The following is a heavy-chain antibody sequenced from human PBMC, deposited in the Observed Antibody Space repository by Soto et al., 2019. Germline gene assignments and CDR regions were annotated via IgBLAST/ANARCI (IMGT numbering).Heavy chain of an antibody. Sequence: GGSLRLSCAASGFTFSSYSMSWVRQAPGKGLEWVSTISGRDGSTHYADSVEGRFTISRDNSRNTLYLQINNLRAEDTAVYYCAAPQYSSGFYAMDVWGQGTTVTVSS. CDR2: ISGRDGST. D-gene: IGHD6-19*01. V-gene: IGHV3-23*01. J-gene: IGHJ6*02. CDR3: AAPQYSSGFYAMDV. CDR1: GFTFSSYS.